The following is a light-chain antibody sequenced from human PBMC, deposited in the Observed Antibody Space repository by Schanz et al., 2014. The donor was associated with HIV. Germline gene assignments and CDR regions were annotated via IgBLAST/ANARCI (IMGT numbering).Light chain of an antibody. J-gene: IGLJ1*01. CDR3: SSYTSSSTHV. V-gene: IGLV2-8*01. CDR1: SSDVGGYKY. CDR2: EVN. Sequence: QSALTQPPSASGSPGQSVTISCTGTSSDVGGYKYVSWYQQHPGKAPKLMIYEVNQRPSGVPDRFSGSKSGNTASLTISVLQADDEADYYCSSYTSSSTHVFGTVTKLTVL.